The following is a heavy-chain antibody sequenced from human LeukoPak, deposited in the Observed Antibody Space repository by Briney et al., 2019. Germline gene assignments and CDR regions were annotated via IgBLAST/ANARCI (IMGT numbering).Heavy chain of an antibody. CDR3: ARDLLVTDYYGMDV. V-gene: IGHV4-31*03. CDR2: IYYSGST. CDR1: GGSISSGGYY. D-gene: IGHD4-23*01. Sequence: PSQTLSLTCTVSGGSISSGGYYWSWIRQHPGKGLEWIGYIYYSGSTYYNPSLKSRVTISVDTSKNQSSLKLSSVTAADTAVYYCARDLLVTDYYGMDVWGQGTTVTVSS. J-gene: IGHJ6*02.